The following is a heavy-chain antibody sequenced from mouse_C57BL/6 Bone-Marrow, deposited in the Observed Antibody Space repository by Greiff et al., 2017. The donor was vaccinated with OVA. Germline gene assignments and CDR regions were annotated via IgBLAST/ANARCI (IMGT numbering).Heavy chain of an antibody. V-gene: IGHV1-62-3*01. J-gene: IGHJ3*01. Sequence: QVQLQQPGAELVKPGASVKLSCKASGYTFTSYWMHWVKQRPGRGLEWIGRIYPNSGGTKYNEKFKSKATLTVDKPSSTAYMQLSSLTSEDSAVYFCARYNDYDERLAYWGQGTLVTVSA. CDR1: GYTFTSYW. CDR2: IYPNSGGT. D-gene: IGHD2-4*01. CDR3: ARYNDYDERLAY.